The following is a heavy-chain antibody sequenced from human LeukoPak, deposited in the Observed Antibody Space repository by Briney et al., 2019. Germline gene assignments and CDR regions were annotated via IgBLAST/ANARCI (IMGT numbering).Heavy chain of an antibody. J-gene: IGHJ1*01. CDR2: VSWNGSRT. Sequence: PGGSLRLSCAASGFTFSNSDMNWVHQAPGKGLEWVSGVSWNGSRTHYADSVKGRFIISRDNSRNTLYLRTNSLRAEDTAVYYSLELRRSGSYYTPAEYFQHWGQGTLVTVSS. CDR1: GFTFSNSD. D-gene: IGHD3-10*01. CDR3: LELRRSGSYYTPAEYFQH. V-gene: IGHV3-35*01.